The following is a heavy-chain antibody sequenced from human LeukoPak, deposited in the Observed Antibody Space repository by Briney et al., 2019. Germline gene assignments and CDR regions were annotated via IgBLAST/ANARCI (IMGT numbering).Heavy chain of an antibody. CDR2: IKSKTDGGTT. Sequence: GGSLRLSCAASGFTFSNAWMNWVRQAPGKGLEWVGRIKSKTDGGTTDYAAPVKGRFTISRDDSKNTLYLQMNSLKTEDTAVYYCARAPHYSNYGPYYYGMDVWGQGTTVTVSS. V-gene: IGHV3-15*07. D-gene: IGHD4-11*01. J-gene: IGHJ6*02. CDR3: ARAPHYSNYGPYYYGMDV. CDR1: GFTFSNAW.